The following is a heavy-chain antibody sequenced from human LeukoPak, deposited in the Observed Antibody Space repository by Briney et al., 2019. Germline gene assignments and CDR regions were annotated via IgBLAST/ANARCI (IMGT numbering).Heavy chain of an antibody. CDR3: ARGSGSPYYYYMDV. D-gene: IGHD3-10*01. Sequence: ASVKVSCQASGYMFTSCAIHWVREAPGQGLEWLVWISVYNGKTDYAEGLQGRVTMTTDRSTNTAFMELRSLRSDDTAIYFCARGSGSPYYYYMDVWGKGTAVTVSS. J-gene: IGHJ6*03. V-gene: IGHV1-18*01. CDR2: ISVYNGKT. CDR1: GYMFTSCA.